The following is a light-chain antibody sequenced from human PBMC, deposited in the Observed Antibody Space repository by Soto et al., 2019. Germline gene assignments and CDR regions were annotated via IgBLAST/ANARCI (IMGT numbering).Light chain of an antibody. CDR3: QQYGTPLWT. Sequence: EIVLTQSPGTLSLSPGERATLSCRASQSVRTSYLAWYQQKPGQAPRLLIYGASIRATGIPARFSGSGSGTASTPTCSSREPEDFPVYYCQQYGTPLWTFGQGTTVEI. J-gene: IGKJ1*01. CDR1: QSVRTSY. CDR2: GAS. V-gene: IGKV3-20*01.